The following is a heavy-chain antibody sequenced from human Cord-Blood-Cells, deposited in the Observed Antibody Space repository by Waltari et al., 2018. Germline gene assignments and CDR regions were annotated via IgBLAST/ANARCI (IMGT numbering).Heavy chain of an antibody. D-gene: IGHD2-15*01. CDR1: GGPFSSYH. J-gene: IGHJ3*02. V-gene: IGHV1-69*01. CDR3: ARGPVEEAFDI. Sequence: QVQLVQSGAAVKKPGSSVQVPCKASGGPFSSYHISWVRQAPGQGLEWMGGIIPIFGTANYAQKFQGRVTITADESTSTAYMELSSLRSEDTAVYYCARGPVEEAFDIWGQGTMVTVSS. CDR2: IIPIFGTA.